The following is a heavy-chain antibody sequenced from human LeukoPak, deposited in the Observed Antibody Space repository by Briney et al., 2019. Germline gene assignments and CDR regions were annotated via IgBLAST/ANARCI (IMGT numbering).Heavy chain of an antibody. Sequence: PGGSLRLSCAAPGFTFSTHWMIWLRQAPGKGLEWVANIKQDGSEKYYVDSVKGRFIISRDNAKNSLYLQMNSLRAEDTAVYYCADALGAHYFDSWGQGTLVTVSS. CDR2: IKQDGSEK. V-gene: IGHV3-7*05. J-gene: IGHJ4*02. D-gene: IGHD1-26*01. CDR3: ADALGAHYFDS. CDR1: GFTFSTHW.